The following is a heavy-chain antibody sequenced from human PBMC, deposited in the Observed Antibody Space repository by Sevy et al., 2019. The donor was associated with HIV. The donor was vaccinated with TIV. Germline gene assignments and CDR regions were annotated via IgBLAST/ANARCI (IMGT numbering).Heavy chain of an antibody. Sequence: EGSLRLSCAASGFTFSSYAMSWVRQAPGKGLEWVSTISGSGGSTYYADSVKGRFTISRDNSKNTLYLQMNSLRAEDTAVYYCAKDRSYYRNWFDPWGQGTLVTVSS. CDR3: AKDRSYYRNWFDP. CDR1: GFTFSSYA. J-gene: IGHJ5*02. D-gene: IGHD3-10*01. CDR2: ISGSGGST. V-gene: IGHV3-23*01.